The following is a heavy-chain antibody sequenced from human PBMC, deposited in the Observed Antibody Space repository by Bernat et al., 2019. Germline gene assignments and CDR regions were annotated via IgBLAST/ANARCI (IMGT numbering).Heavy chain of an antibody. CDR1: GFTVNRNH. Sequence: EVQVVEPGGGLVQPGGSLRLSCAATGFTVNRNHVKWVRQAPGKGLECVSVILDTGVTYYADSVKCRFTISRDDTKNTVNLEMNSLGAEDTAIYYCVGYGANSVWGQGTLVTVSS. CDR2: ILDTGVT. V-gene: IGHV3-66*01. J-gene: IGHJ4*02. CDR3: VGYGANSV. D-gene: IGHD4/OR15-4a*01.